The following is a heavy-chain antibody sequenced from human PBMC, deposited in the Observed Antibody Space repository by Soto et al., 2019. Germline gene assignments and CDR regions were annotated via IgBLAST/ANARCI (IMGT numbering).Heavy chain of an antibody. D-gene: IGHD2-15*01. CDR1: GYTLNTYY. CDR3: ARGGGFSPYYYNLDV. CDR2: INPRGGST. J-gene: IGHJ6*02. V-gene: IGHV1-46*02. Sequence: ASVKVSCKASGYTLNTYYMHWVRQAPGQGPEWMGIINPRGGSTTYAQNFQDRVTMTSDTSSSTVYMELSSLRSEDTAVYYCARGGGFSPYYYNLDVWGQGTTVTVSS.